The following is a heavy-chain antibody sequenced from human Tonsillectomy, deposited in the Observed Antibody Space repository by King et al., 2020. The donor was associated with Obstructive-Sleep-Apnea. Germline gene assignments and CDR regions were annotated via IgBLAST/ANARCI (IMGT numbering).Heavy chain of an antibody. Sequence: QLQESGPGLVKPSQTLSLTCTVSGGSISSGGYYWSWIRQHPGKGLEWIGYIYYSGSTYYNPSLKSRVTISVDTSKNQFSLKLSYVTAADTAVYYCAGGLYSDVDTAMANWGQGTLVTVSS. V-gene: IGHV4-31*03. CDR1: GGSISSGGYY. CDR2: IYYSGST. CDR3: AGGLYSDVDTAMAN. D-gene: IGHD5-18*01. J-gene: IGHJ4*02.